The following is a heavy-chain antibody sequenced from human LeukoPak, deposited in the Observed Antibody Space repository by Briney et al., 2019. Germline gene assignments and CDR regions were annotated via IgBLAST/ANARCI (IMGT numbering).Heavy chain of an antibody. J-gene: IGHJ4*02. D-gene: IGHD2-15*01. CDR1: GFTLSNYW. Sequence: GGSLRLSCAASGFTLSNYWMHWVRQAPGKGLVWVSRVKGDGSITAYADSVKGRFTISRDIAKNTVYLQMNSLRVDDTVVYYCGRTSGGPEYWGQGTLVTVSS. CDR2: VKGDGSIT. V-gene: IGHV3-74*01. CDR3: GRTSGGPEY.